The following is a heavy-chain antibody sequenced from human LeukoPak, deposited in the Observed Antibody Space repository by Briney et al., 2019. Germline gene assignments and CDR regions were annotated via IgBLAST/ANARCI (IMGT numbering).Heavy chain of an antibody. CDR3: ARRARAVAGTHYYYMDV. Sequence: PSQSLSPACTVSGGSISSGCYYWGWLRQPAGKGLQWFGRIYTSGSTNYNPSLKSRVTISVDTSKNQFSLKLSSVTAADTAVYYCARRARAVAGTHYYYMDVWGKGTTVTVSS. CDR1: GGSISSGCYY. D-gene: IGHD6-19*01. J-gene: IGHJ6*03. CDR2: IYTSGST. V-gene: IGHV4-61*02.